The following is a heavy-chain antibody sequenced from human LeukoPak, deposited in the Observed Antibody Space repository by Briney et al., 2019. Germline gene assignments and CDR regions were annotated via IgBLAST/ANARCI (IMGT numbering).Heavy chain of an antibody. CDR2: INPYNGNR. Sequence: GGSVRVSGRTSGYGFITFGITWVRQAPGQGREWMGWINPYNGNRYYAKKFQGRFNMTTDTSTGTVYLEVQTLTSDDTAIYYCARCQASEFRGFDHWGQGTLITVSS. V-gene: IGHV1-18*01. CDR1: GYGFITFG. J-gene: IGHJ4*02. D-gene: IGHD3-10*01. CDR3: ARCQASEFRGFDH.